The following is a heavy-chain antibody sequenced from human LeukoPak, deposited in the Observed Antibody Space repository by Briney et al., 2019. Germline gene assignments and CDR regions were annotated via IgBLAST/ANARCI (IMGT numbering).Heavy chain of an antibody. CDR1: GFTFSSYS. J-gene: IGHJ4*02. Sequence: GGSLRLSCAASGFTFSSYSMNWVRQAPGKGLEWVSYISSSSSTIYHADSVKGRFTISRDNAKNSLYLQMNSLRAEDTAVYYCARVIPAWNYYGSGSLPPMFDYWGQGTLVTVSS. D-gene: IGHD3-10*01. CDR2: ISSSSSTI. CDR3: ARVIPAWNYYGSGSLPPMFDY. V-gene: IGHV3-48*01.